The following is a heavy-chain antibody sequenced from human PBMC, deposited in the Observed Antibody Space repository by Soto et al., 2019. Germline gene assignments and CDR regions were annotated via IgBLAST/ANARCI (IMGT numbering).Heavy chain of an antibody. V-gene: IGHV4-59*01. CDR2: IYASGSP. Sequence: SETLSLTCTISGGSISVYYWSWVRQPPGHELEWIGYIYASGSPYYNPSLRSRFTISADTSKNQISLKLTSPTAADTAVYYCARGVGSSPPRYWGRGTLVTVSS. D-gene: IGHD1-26*01. CDR3: ARGVGSSPPRY. J-gene: IGHJ4*02. CDR1: GGSISVYY.